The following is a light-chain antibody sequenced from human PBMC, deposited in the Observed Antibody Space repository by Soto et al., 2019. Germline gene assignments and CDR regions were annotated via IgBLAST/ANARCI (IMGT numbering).Light chain of an antibody. Sequence: QSALTQPASVSGSPGQSITISCTGTSSDVDGYNYVSWFQHHPGKAPKLIIYEVSYRPSGVSARFSGSKSVDTASLTISGLQAEDEADYYCSSFTNTITRYAFGTGTQLTVL. V-gene: IGLV2-14*01. CDR1: SSDVDGYNY. J-gene: IGLJ1*01. CDR2: EVS. CDR3: SSFTNTITRYA.